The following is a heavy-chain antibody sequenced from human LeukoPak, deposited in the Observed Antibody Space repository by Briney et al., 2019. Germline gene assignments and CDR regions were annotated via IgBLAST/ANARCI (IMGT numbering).Heavy chain of an antibody. Sequence: GGSLRLSCAASGFTFSSYGMHWVRQAPGKGLEWVAVISYDGSNKYYADSVKGRFTISRDNSKNTLYLQMNSLRAEDTAVYYCAKDRVRGSYLGWFDPWGQGTLVTVSS. V-gene: IGHV3-30*18. CDR2: ISYDGSNK. D-gene: IGHD1-26*01. CDR1: GFTFSSYG. J-gene: IGHJ5*02. CDR3: AKDRVRGSYLGWFDP.